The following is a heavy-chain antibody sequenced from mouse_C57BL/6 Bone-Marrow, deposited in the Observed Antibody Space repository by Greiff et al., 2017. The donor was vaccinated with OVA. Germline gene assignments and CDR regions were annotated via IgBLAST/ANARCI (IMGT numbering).Heavy chain of an antibody. CDR3: ARSGIITTVVDAMDY. Sequence: VQLQQSGPELVKPGASVKIPCKASGYTFTDYNMDWVKQSHGKSLEWIGDINPNNGGTIYNQKFKGKATLTVDKSSSPAYMELRSLTSEDTAVYYCARSGIITTVVDAMDYWGQGTSVTVSS. J-gene: IGHJ4*01. D-gene: IGHD1-1*01. CDR2: INPNNGGT. CDR1: GYTFTDYN. V-gene: IGHV1-18*01.